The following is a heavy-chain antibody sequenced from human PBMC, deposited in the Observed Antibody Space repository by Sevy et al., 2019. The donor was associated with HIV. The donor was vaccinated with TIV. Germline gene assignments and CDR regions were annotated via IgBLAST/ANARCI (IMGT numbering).Heavy chain of an antibody. Sequence: GGFLRLSCAASGFTFSSYAMSWVRQAPGKGLEWVSAMLGTGGDTYYADSVKGRFTISIDNSKNTLYLQMNNLRAEDTAVYYCAKRGAVPIFGVFTPFDSWGQGTLVTVSS. CDR2: MLGTGGDT. V-gene: IGHV3-23*01. CDR3: AKRGAVPIFGVFTPFDS. D-gene: IGHD3-3*01. J-gene: IGHJ4*02. CDR1: GFTFSSYA.